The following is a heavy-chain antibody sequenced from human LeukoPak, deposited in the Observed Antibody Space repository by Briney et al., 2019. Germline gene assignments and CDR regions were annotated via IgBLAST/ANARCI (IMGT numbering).Heavy chain of an antibody. Sequence: SETLSLTCIVSDGSISSYHWSWIRQPPGKGLEWIGYIYYSGNTHYNPSLSSRVTMSVDTSKHQFSLRLNSVTAADTAVYYCASPASGSYVDDYWGQGTLVTVSS. J-gene: IGHJ4*02. CDR2: IYYSGNT. D-gene: IGHD1-26*01. V-gene: IGHV4-59*01. CDR3: ASPASGSYVDDY. CDR1: DGSISSYH.